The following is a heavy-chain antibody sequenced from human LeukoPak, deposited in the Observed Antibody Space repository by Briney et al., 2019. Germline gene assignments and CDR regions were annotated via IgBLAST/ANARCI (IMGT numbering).Heavy chain of an antibody. Sequence: RSGGSLRLSCAASGFTVSSNYMSWVRQAPGKGLEWVSVIYSGGSTYYADSVKGRFTISRDNSRNTLYLQMNSLRAEDTAVYYCARVGYDYVWGSYGPIDYWGQGTLVTVSS. V-gene: IGHV3-53*01. CDR1: GFTVSSNY. J-gene: IGHJ4*02. CDR3: ARVGYDYVWGSYGPIDY. D-gene: IGHD3-16*01. CDR2: IYSGGST.